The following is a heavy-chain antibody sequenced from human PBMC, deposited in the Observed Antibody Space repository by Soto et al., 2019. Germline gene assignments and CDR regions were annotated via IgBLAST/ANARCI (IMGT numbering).Heavy chain of an antibody. Sequence: QVQLQQSGPRLVKPSETLSLTCTVSSGPDRSHNWGWIRQPPGRGLECIGYVYYTGDTAYNPSLRGRVTISADTSTNDISLTLNSVPAADTAVYYCVRQGIDYLHGLVDVWGQGTTVSVSS. CDR2: VYYTGDT. V-gene: IGHV4-59*08. CDR3: VRQGIDYLHGLVDV. CDR1: SGPDRSHN. D-gene: IGHD4-17*01. J-gene: IGHJ6*02.